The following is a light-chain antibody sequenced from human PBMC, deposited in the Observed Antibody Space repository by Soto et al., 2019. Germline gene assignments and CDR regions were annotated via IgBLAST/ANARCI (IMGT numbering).Light chain of an antibody. CDR2: EAS. Sequence: DIQLAQSPSTLYASVGDRITITCRATQSINWLAWYQQKPGKAPKLLIFEASRLESGVPSRFSGSGSGTEFTLTISSLQPDDFGTYYCQHYDTYSPMWTFGQGTKV. J-gene: IGKJ1*01. CDR3: QHYDTYSPMWT. V-gene: IGKV1-5*03. CDR1: QSINW.